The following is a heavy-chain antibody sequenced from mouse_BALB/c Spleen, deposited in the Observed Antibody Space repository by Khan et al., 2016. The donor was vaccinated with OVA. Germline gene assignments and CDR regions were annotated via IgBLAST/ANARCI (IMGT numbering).Heavy chain of an antibody. CDR1: GYTFTGYS. Sequence: QVQLKESGAELARPGASVKMSCKASGYTFTGYSMHWIKQRPGQGLEWIGYISPSNAYTNYNQKFKDKATLTADKSSSTAYMQLSSLTSEDSAVYYCARDFHYYGSRGALYYWGQGTSVTVSS. D-gene: IGHD1-1*01. V-gene: IGHV1-4*01. J-gene: IGHJ4*01. CDR2: ISPSNAYT. CDR3: ARDFHYYGSRGALYY.